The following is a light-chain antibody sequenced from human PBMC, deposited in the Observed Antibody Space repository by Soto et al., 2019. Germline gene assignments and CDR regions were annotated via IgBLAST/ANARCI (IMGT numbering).Light chain of an antibody. J-gene: IGLJ2*01. CDR3: SSYTSSSTLVV. Sequence: QSALTQPASVSGSPGQSITISCTGTSSDVGGYNYVSWYQQHPGKAPKLMIYDVSNRPSGVSNRFSGSKSGNTASLTNSGLQAEDVADYYCSSYTSSSTLVVFGGGTKLTVL. V-gene: IGLV2-14*01. CDR2: DVS. CDR1: SSDVGGYNY.